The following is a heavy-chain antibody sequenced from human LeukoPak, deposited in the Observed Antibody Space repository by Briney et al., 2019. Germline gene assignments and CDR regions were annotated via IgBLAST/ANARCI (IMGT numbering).Heavy chain of an antibody. CDR2: IIPIFGTA. Sequence: ASVKVSCKASGGTFISYAISWVRQAPGQGLEWMGGIIPIFGTANYAQKFQGRVTITTDESTSTAYMELSSLRSEDTAVYYCATSDPLRFLEWLPPYYYYMDVWGKGTTVTVSS. D-gene: IGHD3-3*01. CDR1: GGTFISYA. J-gene: IGHJ6*03. CDR3: ATSDPLRFLEWLPPYYYYMDV. V-gene: IGHV1-69*05.